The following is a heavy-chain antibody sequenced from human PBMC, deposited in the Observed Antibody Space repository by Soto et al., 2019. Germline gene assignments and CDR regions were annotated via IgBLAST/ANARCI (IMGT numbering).Heavy chain of an antibody. Sequence: QLQLQESGPGLVKPSETLSLTCTVSGGSISSSSSYWGWIRQPPGKGLEWIGSMSYSGSTYHNPSPRGRVTSSPLTTPSPLCLRLPPVTAAAAAGYSRARRSARSVYDPTPGCFGSWGQGILVTASS. J-gene: IGHJ4*02. CDR2: MSYSGST. CDR3: ARRSARSVYDPTPGCFGS. CDR1: GGSISSSSSY. V-gene: IGHV4-39*01. D-gene: IGHD5-12*01.